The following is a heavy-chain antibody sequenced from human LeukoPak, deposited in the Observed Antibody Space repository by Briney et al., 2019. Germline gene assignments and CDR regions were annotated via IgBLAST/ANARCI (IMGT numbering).Heavy chain of an antibody. V-gene: IGHV3-48*03. CDR1: GFTFRSYE. CDR3: VGAYFSFWYFDY. D-gene: IGHD2/OR15-2a*01. Sequence: PGGSLRLSCVVSGFTFRSYEMNWVRQAPGKGLEWVSHISSSGSPIYYADSVKGRFTISRDHSKNSLYLQLNNVRAEDTAVYYCVGAYFSFWYFDYWGQGTLVTVSS. CDR2: ISSSGSPI. J-gene: IGHJ4*02.